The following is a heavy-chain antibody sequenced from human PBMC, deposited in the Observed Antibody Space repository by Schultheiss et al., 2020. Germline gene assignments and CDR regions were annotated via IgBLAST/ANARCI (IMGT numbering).Heavy chain of an antibody. D-gene: IGHD1-26*01. CDR2: ISNDGSNE. J-gene: IGHJ5*02. CDR1: GFTFSSYA. CDR3: ARALRGWELRGVWWFDP. V-gene: IGHV3-30-3*01. Sequence: GGSLRLSCAASGFTFSSYAMHWVRQAPGKGLEWVALISNDGSNEFYADSVKGRFTISRENSKNTLYLQMNSLRAEDTAVYYCARALRGWELRGVWWFDPWGKGTLVTGYS.